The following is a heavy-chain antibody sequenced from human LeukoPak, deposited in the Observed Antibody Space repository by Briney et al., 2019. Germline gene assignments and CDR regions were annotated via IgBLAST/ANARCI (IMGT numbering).Heavy chain of an antibody. V-gene: IGHV5-51*01. CDR2: IYPGDSDT. CDR1: GYSFTSYW. CDR3: ARQGSGYSPTYYYYMDV. J-gene: IGHJ6*03. D-gene: IGHD5-18*01. Sequence: GESLKISCKGSGYSFTSYWIGWVRQMPGKGLEWMGIIYPGDSDTRYSPSFQGQVTISADKSISTAYLQWSSLKASDTAMYYCARQGSGYSPTYYYYMDVWGKGTTVTVSS.